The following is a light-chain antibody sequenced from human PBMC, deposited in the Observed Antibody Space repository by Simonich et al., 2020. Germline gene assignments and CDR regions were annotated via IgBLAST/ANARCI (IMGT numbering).Light chain of an antibody. CDR1: SSDVGGYNL. V-gene: IGLV2-23*01. CDR3: CSYAGSSTYVV. J-gene: IGLJ2*01. Sequence: QSALTQPASVSGSPGQSITISCTGTSSDVGGYNLVSWYQQHPGKAPKLMIYEGSKRPSGVSKRFSGSKSGNTASLTISGLQAEDEADYYCCSYAGSSTYVVFGGGTKLTVL. CDR2: EGS.